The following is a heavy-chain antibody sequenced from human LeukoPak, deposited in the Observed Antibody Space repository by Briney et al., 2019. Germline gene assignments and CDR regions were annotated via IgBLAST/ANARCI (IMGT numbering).Heavy chain of an antibody. CDR2: IYYSGST. Sequence: PSETLSLTCTVSGGFISSSYWSWIRQPPGKGLEWIGYIYYSGSTNYNPSLKSRVTISLDTSRNQFSLRLSSVTAADTAVYYCARETDYWGQGTLVTVSS. V-gene: IGHV4-59*01. J-gene: IGHJ4*02. CDR1: GGFISSSY. CDR3: ARETDY.